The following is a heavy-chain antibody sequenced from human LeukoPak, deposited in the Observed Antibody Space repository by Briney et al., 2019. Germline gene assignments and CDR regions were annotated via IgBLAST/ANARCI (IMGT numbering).Heavy chain of an antibody. J-gene: IGHJ3*02. CDR1: GYTFTSYL. Sequence: ASVKVSCKASGYTFTSYLINWVRQAPAEGLEWMGWISTYNADTNYAQKLQGRVTMTTDTSTSTAYMELRSLRSDDTAVYYCARGRESWWELLVQEAMAFDIWGQGTMVTVSS. CDR2: ISTYNADT. V-gene: IGHV1-18*01. CDR3: ARGRESWWELLVQEAMAFDI. D-gene: IGHD1-26*01.